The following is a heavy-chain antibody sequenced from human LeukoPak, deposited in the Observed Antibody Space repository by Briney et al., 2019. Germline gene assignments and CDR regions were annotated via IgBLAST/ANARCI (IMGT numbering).Heavy chain of an antibody. CDR1: GGSISSSSYY. CDR2: VYYSGST. D-gene: IGHD3-22*01. CDR3: ARGARFGYYDSSGHLFDP. J-gene: IGHJ5*02. Sequence: ASETLSLTCTVSGGSISSSSYYRGWICQPPGKGLEWIGSVYYSGSTNYNPSLKSRVTISVDTSKNQFSLKLSSVTAADTAVYYCARGARFGYYDSSGHLFDPWGQGTLVTVSS. V-gene: IGHV4-39*07.